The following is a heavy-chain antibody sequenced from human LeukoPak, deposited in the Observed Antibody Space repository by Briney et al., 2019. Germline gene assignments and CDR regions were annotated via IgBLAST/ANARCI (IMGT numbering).Heavy chain of an antibody. D-gene: IGHD6-19*01. V-gene: IGHV3-48*01. CDR3: ASSLSGGWYSSYYYYMDV. J-gene: IGHJ6*03. CDR2: ISSSSSTI. CDR1: GFTFSSYS. Sequence: GGSLRLSCAAPGFTFSSYSMNWVRQAPGKGLEWVSYISSSSSTIYYADSVKGRFTISRDNAKNSLYLQMNSLRAEDTAVYYCASSLSGGWYSSYYYYMDVWGKGTTVTVSS.